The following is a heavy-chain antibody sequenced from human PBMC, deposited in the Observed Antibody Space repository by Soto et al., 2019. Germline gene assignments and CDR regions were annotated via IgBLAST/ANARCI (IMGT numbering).Heavy chain of an antibody. Sequence: ASVKVSCKASGGTFSSYAISWVRQAPGQGLEWMGGIIPIFGTANYAQKFQGRVTITADESTSTAYMELSSPRSEDTAVYYCARSQRCDDFWSGYSCGVDYSGQGTLVTVSS. D-gene: IGHD3-3*01. V-gene: IGHV1-69*13. CDR3: ARSQRCDDFWSGYSCGVDY. J-gene: IGHJ4*02. CDR1: GGTFSSYA. CDR2: IIPIFGTA.